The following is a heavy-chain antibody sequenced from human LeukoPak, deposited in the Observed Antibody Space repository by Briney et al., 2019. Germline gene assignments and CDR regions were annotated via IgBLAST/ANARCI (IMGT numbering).Heavy chain of an antibody. CDR3: AKGAPKVYSDSSGYYVSYDY. CDR1: VFNFDDYA. J-gene: IGHJ4*02. D-gene: IGHD3-22*01. Sequence: GRSLRLSCAASVFNFDDYAMYWVRQAPGKGLEFVSGISWNSGTIGYTDSVKGRFTISRDNAKNSLYLQMNSLRAEDTALYYCAKGAPKVYSDSSGYYVSYDYWGQGTLVTVSS. V-gene: IGHV3-9*01. CDR2: ISWNSGTI.